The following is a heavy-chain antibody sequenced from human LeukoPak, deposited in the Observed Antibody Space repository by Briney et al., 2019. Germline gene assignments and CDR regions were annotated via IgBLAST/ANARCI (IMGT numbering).Heavy chain of an antibody. D-gene: IGHD7-27*01. Sequence: SVKVSCKASGGNFDTYAISWVRQAPGQGLEWMGGIIPISGTGNYAQKFQGRVTITADKSTNTAYMELSSLKSEDTAVYYCARDHDLTGTYEYLKYWGQGTLVSVSS. J-gene: IGHJ1*01. CDR2: IIPISGTG. V-gene: IGHV1-69*06. CDR1: GGNFDTYA. CDR3: ARDHDLTGTYEYLKY.